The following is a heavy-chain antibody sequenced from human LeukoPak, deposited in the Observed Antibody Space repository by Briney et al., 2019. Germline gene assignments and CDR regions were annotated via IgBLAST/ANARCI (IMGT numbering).Heavy chain of an antibody. CDR3: ARDRAYYDSSGYFDY. CDR1: GFTFSSSA. D-gene: IGHD3-22*01. J-gene: IGHJ4*02. Sequence: GGSLRLSCAASGFTFSSSAMSWVRQAPGKGLEWVSSISGSGSGGSTYYADSVKGRFTISRDNSKNTLYLQMNSLRAEDTAVYYCARDRAYYDSSGYFDYWGQGTLVTVSS. V-gene: IGHV3-23*01. CDR2: ISGSGSGGST.